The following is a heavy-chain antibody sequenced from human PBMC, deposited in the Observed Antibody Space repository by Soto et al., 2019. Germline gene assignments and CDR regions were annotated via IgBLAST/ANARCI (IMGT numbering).Heavy chain of an antibody. CDR1: GFTFSSYG. D-gene: IGHD2-2*01. CDR3: ARDRYCSSTSCYFGSVHYYYYYMDV. J-gene: IGHJ6*03. CDR2: IWYDGSNK. Sequence: GSLRLSCAASGFTFSSYGMHWVRQAPGKGLEWVAVIWYDGSNKYYADSVKGRFTISRDNSKNTLYLQMNSLRAEDTAVYYCARDRYCSSTSCYFGSVHYYYYYMDVCGQGTSVPVSS. V-gene: IGHV3-33*01.